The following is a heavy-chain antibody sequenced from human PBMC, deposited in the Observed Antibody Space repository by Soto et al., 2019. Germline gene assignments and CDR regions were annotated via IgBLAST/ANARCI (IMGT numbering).Heavy chain of an antibody. CDR3: ANDIIVIPGRKGLDY. V-gene: IGHV1-3*01. CDR2: INAGSGNT. Sequence: ASVKVSCKASGYTSTNYGMHWVRQAPGQRLEWMGWINAGSGNTKYSQKFQGRITITRDTSASTVYMELSSLRSEDTAVYYCANDIIVIPGRKGLDYWGQGALVTVSS. CDR1: GYTSTNYG. J-gene: IGHJ4*02. D-gene: IGHD2-2*01.